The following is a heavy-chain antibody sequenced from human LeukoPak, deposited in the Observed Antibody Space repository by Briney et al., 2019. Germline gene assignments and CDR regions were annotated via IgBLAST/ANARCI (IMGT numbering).Heavy chain of an antibody. CDR3: ARVGYSYGNGDYYYYMDV. CDR2: IYYSGST. V-gene: IGHV4-39*07. J-gene: IGHJ6*03. Sequence: PGGSLRLSRAASGFTFSSYWMSWVRQAPGKGLEWIGSIYYSGSTYYNPSLKSRVTISVDTSKNQFSLKLSSVTAADTAVYYCARVGYSYGNGDYYYYMDVWGKGTTVTVSS. CDR1: GFTFSSYW. D-gene: IGHD5-18*01.